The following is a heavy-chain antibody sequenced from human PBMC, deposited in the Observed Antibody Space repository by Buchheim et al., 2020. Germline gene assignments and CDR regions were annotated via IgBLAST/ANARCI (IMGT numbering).Heavy chain of an antibody. Sequence: QITLKESGPTLVKPTQTLTLTCTFSGFSLDTSGVGVGWIRQPPGKALEWLALIYWDDDKRYSPSLQNRVTIAKDTSKNQVVLSMTNMDPVDTGTYYCVRKDFARSHIIMVRGPDNSIDYWGQGTL. J-gene: IGHJ4*02. D-gene: IGHD3-10*01. CDR2: IYWDDDK. V-gene: IGHV2-5*04. CDR1: GFSLDTSGVG. CDR3: VRKDFARSHIIMVRGPDNSIDY.